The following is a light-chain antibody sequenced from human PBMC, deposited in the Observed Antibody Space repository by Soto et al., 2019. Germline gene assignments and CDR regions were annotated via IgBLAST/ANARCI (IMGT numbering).Light chain of an antibody. Sequence: EIVLTQSPGTLSLSPGERATLSCRASQRVSSSYFAWYQQKPGQAPRLLIYGTSRRATAIPDRFSGSGSGPDFTLTISTLEPEDFALYYCQQYRSSSWTFGQGTKVEIK. CDR1: QRVSSSY. CDR2: GTS. CDR3: QQYRSSSWT. J-gene: IGKJ1*01. V-gene: IGKV3-20*01.